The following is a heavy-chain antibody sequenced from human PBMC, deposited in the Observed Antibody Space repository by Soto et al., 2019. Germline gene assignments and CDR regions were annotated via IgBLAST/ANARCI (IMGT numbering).Heavy chain of an antibody. CDR1: GGTFSSCA. V-gene: IGHV1-69*13. D-gene: IGHD5-12*01. Sequence: SVKVSCKASGGTFSSCASSWVRQAPRQGLEWMGGIIPIFGTANYAQKFQGRVTITADESTSTAYMELSSLRSEDTAVYYCARDRRDGYNSRHYYYYGMDVWGQGTTVTVSS. J-gene: IGHJ6*02. CDR2: IIPIFGTA. CDR3: ARDRRDGYNSRHYYYYGMDV.